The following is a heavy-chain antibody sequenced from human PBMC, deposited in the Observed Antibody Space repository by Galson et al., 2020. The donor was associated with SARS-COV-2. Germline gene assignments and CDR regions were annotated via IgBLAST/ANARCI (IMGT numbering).Heavy chain of an antibody. CDR3: ARSYSSSWPTENHFDY. D-gene: IGHD6-13*01. CDR2: ISYDGSNK. CDR1: GFTFSSYA. Sequence: GGSLRLSCAASGFTFSSYAMHWVRQAPGKGLEWVAVISYDGSNKYYADSVKGRFTISRDNSKNTLYLQMNSLRAEDTAVYYCARSYSSSWPTENHFDYWGQGTLVTVSS. J-gene: IGHJ4*02. V-gene: IGHV3-30-3*01.